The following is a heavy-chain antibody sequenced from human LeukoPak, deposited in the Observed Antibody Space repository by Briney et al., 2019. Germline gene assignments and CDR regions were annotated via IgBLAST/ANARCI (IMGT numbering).Heavy chain of an antibody. Sequence: SETLSLTCAVSGYSISSGYYWGWIRQPPGKGLEWIGSIYHSGSTYYNPSLKSRVTISVDTSKNQFSLKLSSVTAADTAVYYCARVGSYYDSSGYYSRAYFDYWGQGTLVTVSP. CDR2: IYHSGST. D-gene: IGHD3-22*01. CDR3: ARVGSYYDSSGYYSRAYFDY. V-gene: IGHV4-38-2*01. J-gene: IGHJ4*02. CDR1: GYSISSGYY.